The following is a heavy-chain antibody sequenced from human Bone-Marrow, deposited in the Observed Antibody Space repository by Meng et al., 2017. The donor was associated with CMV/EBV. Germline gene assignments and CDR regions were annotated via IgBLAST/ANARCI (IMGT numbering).Heavy chain of an antibody. Sequence: SETLSLTCTVSGGSISSYYWSWIRQPPGKGLEWIGYIYYSGSTNYNPSLKSRVTISVDTSKNQFSLKLSSVTAADTAVYYCARDSSGWSGYFDYWGQGTLVTVSS. D-gene: IGHD6-19*01. CDR2: IYYSGST. J-gene: IGHJ4*02. CDR1: GGSISSYY. V-gene: IGHV4-59*01. CDR3: ARDSSGWSGYFDY.